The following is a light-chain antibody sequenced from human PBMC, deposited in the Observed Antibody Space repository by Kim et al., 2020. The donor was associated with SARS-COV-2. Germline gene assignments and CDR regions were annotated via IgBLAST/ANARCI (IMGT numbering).Light chain of an antibody. CDR1: ALPKQY. CDR3: QSADSSGTCVV. Sequence: SYELTQPPSLSVSPGQTARITCSGDALPKQYAYWYQQKPGQAPVLVIYKDSERPSGIPERFSGSSSGTTVTLTISGVQAEDEADYYCQSADSSGTCVVFGGGTQLTVL. J-gene: IGLJ2*01. CDR2: KDS. V-gene: IGLV3-25*03.